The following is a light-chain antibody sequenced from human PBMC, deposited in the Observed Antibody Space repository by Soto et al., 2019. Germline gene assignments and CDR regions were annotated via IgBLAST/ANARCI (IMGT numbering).Light chain of an antibody. CDR1: SSDIGGYNR. CDR2: EVS. V-gene: IGLV2-18*01. J-gene: IGLJ1*01. CDR3: SLCSSSTTYV. Sequence: QSALTQPPSVSGSPGQSVTISCTGTSSDIGGYNRVSWYQQPPGTAPRLLIYEVSYRPSGVPDRVSGSKSGNTASLTISGLQAEDEADYYCSLCSSSTTYVFGTGTKLTVL.